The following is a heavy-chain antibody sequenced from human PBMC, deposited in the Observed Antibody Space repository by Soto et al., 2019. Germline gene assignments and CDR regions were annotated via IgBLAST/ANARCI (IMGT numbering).Heavy chain of an antibody. Sequence: GASVKVSCKASGYTFTSYAMHWVRQAPGQRLEWMGWINAGNGNTKYSRKFQGRVTITRDTSASTAYMELSSLRSEDTAVYYCARDISSYLGYCSGGSCENWFDPWGQGTLVTVSS. J-gene: IGHJ5*02. D-gene: IGHD2-15*01. CDR1: GYTFTSYA. CDR2: INAGNGNT. CDR3: ARDISSYLGYCSGGSCENWFDP. V-gene: IGHV1-3*01.